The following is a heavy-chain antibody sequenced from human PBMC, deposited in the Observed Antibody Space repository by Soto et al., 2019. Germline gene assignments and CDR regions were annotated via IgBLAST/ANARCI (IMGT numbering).Heavy chain of an antibody. CDR3: AREGVAPYYYCGMDV. CDR2: ISTYNGDT. V-gene: IGHV1-18*01. J-gene: IGHJ6*02. D-gene: IGHD5-12*01. CDR1: GYTFTRSG. Sequence: QVQLVQSGAEVKKPGASVKVSCKASGYTFTRSGISWVRQAPGQGLEWMGWISTYNGDTNYAQTFQGRVTMTTDTSTSTVHMEVRSLRSDDTAVYYCAREGVAPYYYCGMDVWGQGTPVTVPS.